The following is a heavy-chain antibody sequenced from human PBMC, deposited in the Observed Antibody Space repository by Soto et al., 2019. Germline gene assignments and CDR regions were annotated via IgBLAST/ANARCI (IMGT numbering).Heavy chain of an antibody. Sequence: GGSLRLSCAASGFTFSSYWMHWVRQAPGKGLVWVSRINSDGSSTNYADSVKGRFTISRDNAKNTLYLQMNSLRAEDTAVYHCARSERYYDFWSGVYYYYGMDVWGQGTTVTVSS. CDR3: ARSERYYDFWSGVYYYYGMDV. J-gene: IGHJ6*02. CDR2: INSDGSST. D-gene: IGHD3-3*01. CDR1: GFTFSSYW. V-gene: IGHV3-74*01.